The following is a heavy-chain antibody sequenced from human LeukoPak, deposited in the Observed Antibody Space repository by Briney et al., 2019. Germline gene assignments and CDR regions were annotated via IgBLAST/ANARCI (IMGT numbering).Heavy chain of an antibody. CDR3: ARSQRVVPAAIYYYMDV. Sequence: SVKVSCKASGGTFSSYAISWVRQAPGQGLEWMGGIIPIFGTANYAQKFQGRVTITTDESTSTAYMELSSLRSEDTAVYYCARSQRVVPAAIYYYMDVWGKGTTVTASS. CDR2: IIPIFGTA. V-gene: IGHV1-69*05. CDR1: GGTFSSYA. D-gene: IGHD2-2*01. J-gene: IGHJ6*03.